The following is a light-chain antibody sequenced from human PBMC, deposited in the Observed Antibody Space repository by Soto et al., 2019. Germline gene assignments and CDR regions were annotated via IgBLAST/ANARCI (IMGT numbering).Light chain of an antibody. J-gene: IGKJ4*01. CDR2: AAS. Sequence: EKVMTQSPATLSVSPGERATLSCRASQSVSSNLAWYQQKPGQAPRLLIYAASTGATGIPARFSGSGSGTEFTLTITSLQSEDFAVYYCQQYNNWPLTFGGGTKVDIK. CDR1: QSVSSN. V-gene: IGKV3-15*01. CDR3: QQYNNWPLT.